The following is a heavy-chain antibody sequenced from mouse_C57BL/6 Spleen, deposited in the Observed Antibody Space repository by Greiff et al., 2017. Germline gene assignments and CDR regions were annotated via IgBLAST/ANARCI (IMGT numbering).Heavy chain of an antibody. CDR1: GFNIKDYY. CDR2: IDPEDGET. V-gene: IGHV14-2*01. D-gene: IGHD1-1*01. CDR3: AREGTITTGYYAMDY. J-gene: IGHJ4*01. Sequence: VQLQQSEAELVKPGASVKLSCTASGFNIKDYYMHWVKQRPEQGLEWIGRIDPEDGETKYAPKFQGKATITADTSSNTAYLQLSSLTSEDTAVYYCAREGTITTGYYAMDYWGQGTSVTVSS.